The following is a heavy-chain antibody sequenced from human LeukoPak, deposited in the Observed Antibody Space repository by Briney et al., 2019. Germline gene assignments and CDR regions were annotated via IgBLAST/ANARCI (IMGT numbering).Heavy chain of an antibody. CDR1: GYTFTGYY. Sequence: GASVKVSCKASGYTFTGYYMHWVRQAPGQGLEWMGWINPNSGGTNYAQKFQGRVTMTRDTSISTAYMELSRLRSDDTAVYYCARSEGLRYFDWSFLSGYYFDYWGQGTLVTVSS. CDR2: INPNSGGT. D-gene: IGHD3-9*01. CDR3: ARSEGLRYFDWSFLSGYYFDY. V-gene: IGHV1-2*02. J-gene: IGHJ4*02.